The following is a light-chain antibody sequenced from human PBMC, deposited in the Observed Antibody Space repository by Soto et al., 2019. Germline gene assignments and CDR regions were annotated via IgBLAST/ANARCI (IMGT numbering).Light chain of an antibody. CDR2: GAT. V-gene: IGKV1-8*01. J-gene: IGKJ4*01. CDR1: EGVYSY. Sequence: AIRMTQSPSSLSASTGDRVTITCRASEGVYSYLAWYQQKPGKAPKVLIYGATTLQSGVPSRFSGSGYGADFTLTISFLQSEDFATYYCQQYFSYPLTFGGGTRWRS. CDR3: QQYFSYPLT.